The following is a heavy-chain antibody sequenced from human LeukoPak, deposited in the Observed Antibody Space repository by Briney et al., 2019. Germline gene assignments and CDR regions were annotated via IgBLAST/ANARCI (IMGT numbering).Heavy chain of an antibody. CDR2: INENASGT. Sequence: GGSLRLSCVGYGFTFRNYAMSWVRQAPGKGLEWVSAINENASGTYYADSVKGRFTVSRDDSKNTVYLQMNSQRADDTAVYYCAKEQSSVWYSFGHFDSWGQGTRVTVSS. J-gene: IGHJ4*02. V-gene: IGHV3-23*01. CDR1: GFTFRNYA. D-gene: IGHD6-13*01. CDR3: AKEQSSVWYSFGHFDS.